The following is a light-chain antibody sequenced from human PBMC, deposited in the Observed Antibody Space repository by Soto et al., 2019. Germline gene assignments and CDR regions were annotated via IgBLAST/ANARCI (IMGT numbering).Light chain of an antibody. CDR3: PPANSFPIT. V-gene: IGKV1D-12*01. Sequence: IQMTQSPSSVSTSVGHSVTITCRASQGISSWLAWYQRKPGKSPKLLIYSASSLQSGVTSRFSGSGSGTDFTLTISSLQTEDFATYYCPPANSFPITFGPGTRLDIK. J-gene: IGKJ5*01. CDR1: QGISSW. CDR2: SAS.